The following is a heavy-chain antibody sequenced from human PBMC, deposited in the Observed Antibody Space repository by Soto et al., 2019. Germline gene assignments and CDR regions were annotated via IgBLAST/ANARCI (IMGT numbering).Heavy chain of an antibody. CDR1: GYTFTGYY. J-gene: IGHJ4*02. D-gene: IGHD4-17*01. CDR3: ARDPVEHYGGNPSLSFGY. Sequence: ASVKVSCKASGYTFTGYYMHWVRQAPGQGLEWMGWINPNSGGTNYAQKFQGWVTMTRDTSISTAYMELSRLRSDDTAVYYCARDPVEHYGGNPSLSFGYWGQGTLVTVSS. CDR2: INPNSGGT. V-gene: IGHV1-2*04.